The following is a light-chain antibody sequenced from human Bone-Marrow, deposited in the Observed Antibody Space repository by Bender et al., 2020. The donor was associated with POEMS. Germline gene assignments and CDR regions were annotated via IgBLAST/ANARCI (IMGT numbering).Light chain of an antibody. CDR3: AVWDDSLNGWV. V-gene: IGLV1-44*01. CDR2: SSH. CDR1: SSNIGAHA. Sequence: QSVLNQPPSASGTPGQRVTISCSGGSSNIGAHAVNWYQHLPGTAPKLLIYSSHRRPSEVPDRFSGSMSGTSASLAISGLQSEDEADYYCAVWDDSLNGWVFGGGTKLTVL. J-gene: IGLJ3*02.